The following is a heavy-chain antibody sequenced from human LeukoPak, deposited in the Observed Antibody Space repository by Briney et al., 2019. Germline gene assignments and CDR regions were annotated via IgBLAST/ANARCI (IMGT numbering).Heavy chain of an antibody. CDR2: IYTSGTT. J-gene: IGHJ4*02. V-gene: IGHV4-4*07. CDR3: ARGGWELGAFTFDS. D-gene: IGHD1-26*01. Sequence: SETLSLTCTVSGGSISSYYWSWIRQPAGKGLEWIGRIYTSGTTNYNPSLRSRVTMSVDTSKIQFSLKLSSVTAADTAVYYCARGGWELGAFTFDSWGQGTLVTVSS. CDR1: GGSISSYY.